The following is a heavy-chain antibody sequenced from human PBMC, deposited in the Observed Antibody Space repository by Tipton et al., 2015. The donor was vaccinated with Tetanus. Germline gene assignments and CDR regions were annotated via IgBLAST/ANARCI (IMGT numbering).Heavy chain of an antibody. CDR1: GFTFSSYS. J-gene: IGHJ4*02. V-gene: IGHV3-21*01. Sequence: SLRLSCAASGFTFSSYSMNWVRQAPGKGLEWVSSISSSSSYIYYADSVKGRFTISRDNAKNSLYLQMNSLRAEDTAVYYCARDMMYSSSAYPPPFDHWGQGTLVTVSS. CDR3: ARDMMYSSSAYPPPFDH. CDR2: ISSSSSYI. D-gene: IGHD6-6*01.